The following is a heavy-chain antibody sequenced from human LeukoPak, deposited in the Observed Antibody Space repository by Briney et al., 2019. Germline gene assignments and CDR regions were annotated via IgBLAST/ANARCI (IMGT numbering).Heavy chain of an antibody. J-gene: IGHJ4*02. V-gene: IGHV3-30*18. CDR2: ISYDGSNK. Sequence: GSLRLSCAASGFTFSSYGMHWVRQAPGKGLEWVAVISYDGSNKYYADSVKGRFTISRDNSKNTLYLQMNSLRAEDTAVYYCAKENTAMVRIFFDYWGRGTLVTVSS. D-gene: IGHD5-18*01. CDR3: AKENTAMVRIFFDY. CDR1: GFTFSSYG.